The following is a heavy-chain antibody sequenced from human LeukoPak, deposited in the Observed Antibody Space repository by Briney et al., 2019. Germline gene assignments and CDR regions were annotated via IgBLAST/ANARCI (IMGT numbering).Heavy chain of an antibody. V-gene: IGHV3-9*01. J-gene: IGHJ4*02. CDR1: GFIFNNYA. CDR3: AKDNRRHYTSGPNPDSLH. D-gene: IGHD6-19*01. Sequence: GGSLRLSCAGSGFIFNNYAMRWVRQPPGKGLEWVSGISWNSGSIDYADSVKGRFTISRDNAKNSLYLQMNSLRVEDTAFYYCAKDNRRHYTSGPNPDSLHWGQGALVTASS. CDR2: ISWNSGSI.